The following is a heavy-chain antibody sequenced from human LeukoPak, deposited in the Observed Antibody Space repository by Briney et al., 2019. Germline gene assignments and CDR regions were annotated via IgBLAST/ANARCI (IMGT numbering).Heavy chain of an antibody. J-gene: IGHJ6*02. Sequence: GASVKVSCKASGYTLTSYYLHWVRQAPGQGLEWMAIINPSGDTTSHAQKFQGRVTMTRDTSASIVYMELSSLRSEDTAVYYCASVYKNGMDVWGQGTTVTVSS. D-gene: IGHD5-24*01. CDR2: INPSGDTT. CDR1: GYTLTSYY. CDR3: ASVYKNGMDV. V-gene: IGHV1-46*01.